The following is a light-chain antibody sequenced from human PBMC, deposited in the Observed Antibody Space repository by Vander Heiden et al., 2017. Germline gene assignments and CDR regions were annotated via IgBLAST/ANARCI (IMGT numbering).Light chain of an antibody. CDR1: QSISSY. V-gene: IGKV1-39*01. CDR3: QQRDSTPGT. CDR2: AAS. Sequence: DIQMTQSPSSLSASVGDRVTITCRASQSISSYLNWYQQKPGKAPKLLLYAASSLQSGVPSTFSGSRSARAFTLTIIRLQPPDFATYYCQQRDSTPGTFGQGTKLDIK. J-gene: IGKJ2*01.